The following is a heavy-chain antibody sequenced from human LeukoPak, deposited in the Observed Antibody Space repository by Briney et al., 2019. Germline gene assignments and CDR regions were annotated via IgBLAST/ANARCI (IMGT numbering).Heavy chain of an antibody. V-gene: IGHV3-30*04. CDR3: ARELYSVNAVNWFDP. CDR2: ISYDGSKK. J-gene: IGHJ5*02. Sequence: GGSPRLSCAASGFSFSSYYMSWVRQAPGKGLEWVAVISYDGSKKYYADSVKGRFTISRENSNNTLYLQTNSLRTEDTAVYFCARELYSVNAVNWFDPWGQGTLVTVST. D-gene: IGHD5/OR15-5a*01. CDR1: GFSFSSYY.